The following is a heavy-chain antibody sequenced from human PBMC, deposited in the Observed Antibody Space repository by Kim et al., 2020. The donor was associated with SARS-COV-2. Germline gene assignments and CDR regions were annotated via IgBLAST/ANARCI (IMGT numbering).Heavy chain of an antibody. D-gene: IGHD3-16*01. J-gene: IGHJ4*02. Sequence: GGSLRHSCAASGFTFINYPMNWVRQAPRKGLEWVSYISSSSTTIYYADSVKGRFTISRDTATDSLDLQMNSLRAEDTAVYYCARGRSYEPFDYWGQGTLVTVSS. V-gene: IGHV3-48*01. CDR2: ISSSSTTI. CDR3: ARGRSYEPFDY. CDR1: GFTFINYP.